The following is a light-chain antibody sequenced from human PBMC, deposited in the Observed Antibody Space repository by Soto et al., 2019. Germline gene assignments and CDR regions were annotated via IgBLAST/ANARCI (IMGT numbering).Light chain of an antibody. CDR2: EVS. CDR1: SSDVGGYKY. CDR3: SSYAGSNNWV. V-gene: IGLV2-8*01. Sequence: QSALTQPPSASGSPGQSVTISCTGTSSDVGGYKYVSWYQQYPGKAPKLMIFEVSKRPSGVPDRFSGSKSGNTASLTVSGLQAEDEADYYCSSYAGSNNWVFGGGTKLTV. J-gene: IGLJ3*02.